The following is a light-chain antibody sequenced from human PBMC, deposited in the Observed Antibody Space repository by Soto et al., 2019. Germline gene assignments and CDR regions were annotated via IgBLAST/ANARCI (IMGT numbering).Light chain of an antibody. Sequence: TQSPGTLSLYTGERATLSCRASQSVIISYLALYQQKPGQPPRLLLSGPSPRATDIPARFSGNGSGTEFPLTISSLQSEDFAVYYCQQYSVWLPVLTFCGATTADI. CDR1: QSVIISY. CDR2: GPS. V-gene: IGKV3-15*01. CDR3: QQYSVWLPVLT. J-gene: IGKJ4*01.